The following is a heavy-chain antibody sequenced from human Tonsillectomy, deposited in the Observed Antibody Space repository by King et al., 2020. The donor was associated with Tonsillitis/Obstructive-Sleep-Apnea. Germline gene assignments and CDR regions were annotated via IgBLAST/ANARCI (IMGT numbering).Heavy chain of an antibody. Sequence: QVQLQESGPGLVKPSETLSLTCTVSGGSISSYYWSWIRQPPGKGLEWIGYIYYSGSTNYNPSLKSRDTISVDTSKNQFSLKLSSVTAADTAVYYCARGYYYDSSGHWGQGTLVTVSS. D-gene: IGHD3-22*01. J-gene: IGHJ4*02. V-gene: IGHV4-59*01. CDR2: IYYSGST. CDR3: ARGYYYDSSGH. CDR1: GGSISSYY.